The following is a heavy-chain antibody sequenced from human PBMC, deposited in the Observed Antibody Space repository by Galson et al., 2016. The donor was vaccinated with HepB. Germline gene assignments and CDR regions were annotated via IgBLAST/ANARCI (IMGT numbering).Heavy chain of an antibody. CDR2: IGSSSSSL. D-gene: IGHD6-19*01. Sequence: SLRLSCAASGFTFSSYSMSWVRQAPGKGLEWVSSIGSSSSSLYYADSVKGRFTISRDNAKNSLYLQMNSLRAEDTAVYYCARGKISTAWQDYWGQGTLVTVSS. CDR1: GFTFSSYS. CDR3: ARGKISTAWQDY. J-gene: IGHJ4*01. V-gene: IGHV3-21*01.